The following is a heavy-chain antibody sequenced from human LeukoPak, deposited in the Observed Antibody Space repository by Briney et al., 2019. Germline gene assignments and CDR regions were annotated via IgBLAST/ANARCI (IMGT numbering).Heavy chain of an antibody. CDR2: TYYRSKWYT. J-gene: IGHJ4*02. CDR1: GDSVSNNNAA. V-gene: IGHV6-1*01. CDR3: TRGAMAPDS. Sequence: SQTLSLTCAISGDSVSNNNAAWNWIRQSPSRGLEWLGRTYYRSKWYTDYAVSVSSRITINPDASKNQYSLQLNSVTPEDTAVYYCTRGAMAPDSWGQGTLVTVSS. D-gene: IGHD5-18*01.